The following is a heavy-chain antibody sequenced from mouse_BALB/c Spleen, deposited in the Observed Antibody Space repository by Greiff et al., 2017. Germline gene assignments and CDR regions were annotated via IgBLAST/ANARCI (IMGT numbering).Heavy chain of an antibody. CDR3: ARSGTTVVARDYYAMDY. Sequence: EVQLQQSGPELVKPGASVKISCKTSGYTFTEYTMHWVKQSHGKSLEWIGGINPNNGGTSYNQKFKGKATLTVDKSSSTAYMELRSLTSEDSAVYYCARSGTTVVARDYYAMDYWGQGTSVTVSS. V-gene: IGHV1-18*01. CDR1: GYTFTEYT. D-gene: IGHD1-1*01. CDR2: INPNNGGT. J-gene: IGHJ4*01.